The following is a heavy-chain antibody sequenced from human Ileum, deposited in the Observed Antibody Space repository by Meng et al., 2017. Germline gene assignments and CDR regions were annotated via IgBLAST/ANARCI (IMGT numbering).Heavy chain of an antibody. D-gene: IGHD2-15*01. V-gene: IGHV4-34*01. CDR1: GGSFSDFY. J-gene: IGHJ4*02. Sequence: HVHLQQGGEGLLKPSAPLSLPCAVSGGSFSDFYWTWVRQPPGKGLEWIGEISQTGHIHYNPSLGGRVTMSVDTSKSQFSLKLISVTAADAGVYFCVASKWSSNFWGQGSLVTVSS. CDR3: VASKWSSNF. CDR2: ISQTGHI.